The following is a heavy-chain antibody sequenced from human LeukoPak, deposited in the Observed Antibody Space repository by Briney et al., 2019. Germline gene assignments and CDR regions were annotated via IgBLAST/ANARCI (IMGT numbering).Heavy chain of an antibody. V-gene: IGHV1-3*01. D-gene: IGHD3-3*01. CDR2: INAGNGNT. J-gene: IGHJ6*02. Sequence: ASVKVSCTASGYTFTSYAMHWVRQAPGQRLEWMGWINAGNGNTKYSQKFQGRVTITRDTSASTAYMELSSLRSEDTAVYYCARDRVTIGGNPFWSGYSYYYYYGMDVWGQGTTVTVSS. CDR3: ARDRVTIGGNPFWSGYSYYYYYGMDV. CDR1: GYTFTSYA.